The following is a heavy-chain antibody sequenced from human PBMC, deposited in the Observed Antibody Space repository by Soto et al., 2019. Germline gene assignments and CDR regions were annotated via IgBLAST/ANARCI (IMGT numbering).Heavy chain of an antibody. J-gene: IGHJ4*02. CDR1: GGSISSSSYY. CDR3: ARLVNYFGY. Sequence: TSETLSLTCTVSGGSISSSSYYWGWIRQPPGKGLEWIGSIYYSGSTYYNPSLKSRVTISVDTSKNQFSLKLSSVTAADTAVYYCARLVNYFGYWGQGTLVT. V-gene: IGHV4-39*01. D-gene: IGHD2-15*01. CDR2: IYYSGST.